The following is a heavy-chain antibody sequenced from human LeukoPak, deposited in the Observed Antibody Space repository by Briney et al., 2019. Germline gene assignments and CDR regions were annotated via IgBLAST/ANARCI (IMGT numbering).Heavy chain of an antibody. CDR3: ARDGAGGGYDFWSGYLSYFDY. Sequence: GGSLRLSCAASGFTFSSYAMHWVRQAPGKGLEWVAVISYDGSNKYYADSVKGRFTISRDNSKNTLYLQMNSLRAEDTAVYYCARDGAGGGYDFWSGYLSYFDYWGQGTLVTVSS. CDR1: GFTFSSYA. D-gene: IGHD3-3*01. J-gene: IGHJ4*02. V-gene: IGHV3-30-3*01. CDR2: ISYDGSNK.